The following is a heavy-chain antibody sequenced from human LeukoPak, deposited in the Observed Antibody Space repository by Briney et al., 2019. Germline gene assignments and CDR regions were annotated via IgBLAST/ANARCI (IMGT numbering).Heavy chain of an antibody. D-gene: IGHD6-6*01. CDR1: GFTFSSVA. CDR3: AKGLSYSSGGGGN. V-gene: IGHV3-23*01. CDR2: ISSDGGRT. J-gene: IGHJ4*02. Sequence: GGSLRLSCAAPGFTFSSVAMTSGRQAPGKGLECVSSISSDGGRTHYADSVKGRFTISRDNSKSTLYLQMDSLRADDTAVYYCAKGLSYSSGGGGNWGQGTPVTVSA.